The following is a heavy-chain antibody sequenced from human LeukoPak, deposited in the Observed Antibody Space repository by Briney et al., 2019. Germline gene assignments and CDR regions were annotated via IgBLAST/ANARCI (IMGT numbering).Heavy chain of an antibody. Sequence: GGSLRLSCAASGFAVSSNYMSWVRQAPGKGLEWVSVIYSGGSTYYADSVKGRFTISRDNSKNTLYLQMNSLRAEDTAVYYCARDHYGAFDIWGQGTMVTVSS. J-gene: IGHJ3*02. CDR3: ARDHYGAFDI. D-gene: IGHD3-10*01. V-gene: IGHV3-53*01. CDR2: IYSGGST. CDR1: GFAVSSNY.